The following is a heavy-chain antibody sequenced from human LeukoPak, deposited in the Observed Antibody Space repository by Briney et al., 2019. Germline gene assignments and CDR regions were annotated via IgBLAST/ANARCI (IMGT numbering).Heavy chain of an antibody. CDR2: INPNSGGT. CDR1: GYTFTGYY. D-gene: IGHD3-22*01. J-gene: IGHJ4*02. CDR3: ARDANNYDSSGYYPIGY. V-gene: IGHV1-2*02. Sequence: ASVKVSCKASGYTFTGYYMHWVRQAPGQGLEWMGWINPNSGGTNYAQKFQGRVTMTRDTSISTAYMELSRLRSDDTAVYYCARDANNYDSSGYYPIGYWGQGTLVTVSS.